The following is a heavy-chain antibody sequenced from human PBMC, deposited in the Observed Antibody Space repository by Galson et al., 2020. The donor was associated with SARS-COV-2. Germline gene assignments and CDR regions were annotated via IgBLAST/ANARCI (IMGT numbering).Heavy chain of an antibody. D-gene: IGHD6-19*01. CDR2: LSGTGKIT. V-gene: IGHV3-23*01. Sequence: GESLKISCAASGITFTNYAMGWVRQAPGTGLEWISGLSGTGKITYYVDHVQGRFTISRDNSKDTLYLQMNILRVDDTAIYYCVKTVRRSVAPYYFDSWGRGTLVTVSP. CDR3: VKTVRRSVAPYYFDS. J-gene: IGHJ4*02. CDR1: GITFTNYA.